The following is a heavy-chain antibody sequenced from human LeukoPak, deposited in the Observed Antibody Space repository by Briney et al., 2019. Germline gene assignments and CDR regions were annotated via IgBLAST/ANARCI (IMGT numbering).Heavy chain of an antibody. D-gene: IGHD3-10*01. CDR1: GGSISSYY. CDR3: ARRASEGNLDY. CDR2: IYYSGST. J-gene: IGHJ4*02. V-gene: IGHV4-59*08. Sequence: SETLSLTCTVSGGSISSYYWSWIRQPPGKGLEWIVYIYYSGSTNYNPSLKSRVTISVDMSKNQFSLKLSSVTAADTAVYYCARRASEGNLDYWGQGTLVTVSS.